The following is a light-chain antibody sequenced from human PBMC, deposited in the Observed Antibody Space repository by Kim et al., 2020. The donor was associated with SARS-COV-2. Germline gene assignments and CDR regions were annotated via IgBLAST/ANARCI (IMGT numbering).Light chain of an antibody. CDR3: QAWDSSTPVV. V-gene: IGLV3-1*01. Sequence: SYELTQPPSVSVSPGLTASITCSGDKLGDKYACWYQQKPGQSPVLVIYQDSKRPSGIPERFSGSNSGNTATLTISGTQAMDEADYYCQAWDSSTPVVFGGGTQLTVL. CDR1: KLGDKY. CDR2: QDS. J-gene: IGLJ2*01.